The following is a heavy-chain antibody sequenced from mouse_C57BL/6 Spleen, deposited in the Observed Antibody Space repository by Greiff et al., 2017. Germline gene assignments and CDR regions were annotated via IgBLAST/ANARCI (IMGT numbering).Heavy chain of an antibody. CDR3: AREGDDGYAMDY. D-gene: IGHD2-3*01. CDR2: ISYDGSN. V-gene: IGHV3-6*01. CDR1: GYSITSGYY. J-gene: IGHJ4*01. Sequence: VQLKQSGPGLVKPSQSLSLTCSVTGYSITSGYYWNWIRQFPGNKLEWMGYISYDGSNNYNPSLKNRISITRDTSKNQFFLKLNSVPTEDTATYYCAREGDDGYAMDYWGQGTSVTVSS.